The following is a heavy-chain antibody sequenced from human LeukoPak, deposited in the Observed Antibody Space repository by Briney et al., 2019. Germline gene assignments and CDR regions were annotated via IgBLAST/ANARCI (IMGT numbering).Heavy chain of an antibody. CDR3: AKGIDYCDSSGLDY. D-gene: IGHD3-22*01. Sequence: PGGSLRLSCAASGFTFSSYGMHWVRQAPGKGLEWVAVIWYGGSNKYYADSVKGRFTISRDNSKNTLYLQMNSLRAEDTAVYYCAKGIDYCDSSGLDYWGQGTLVTVSS. CDR1: GFTFSSYG. J-gene: IGHJ4*02. CDR2: IWYGGSNK. V-gene: IGHV3-30*02.